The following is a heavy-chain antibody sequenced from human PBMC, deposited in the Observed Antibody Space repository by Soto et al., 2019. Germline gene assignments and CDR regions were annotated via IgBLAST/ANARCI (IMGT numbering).Heavy chain of an antibody. CDR3: ARKRDYDFWSGLDY. D-gene: IGHD3-3*01. CDR2: IYYSGST. J-gene: IGHJ4*02. V-gene: IGHV4-31*03. CDR1: GGSISSGGYY. Sequence: SETLSLTCTVSGGSISSGGYYWSWIRQHPGKGLEWIGYIYYSGSTYYNPSLKSRVTISVDTSKNQFSLKLSSVTAADTAVYYCARKRDYDFWSGLDYWGQGTLVTVSS.